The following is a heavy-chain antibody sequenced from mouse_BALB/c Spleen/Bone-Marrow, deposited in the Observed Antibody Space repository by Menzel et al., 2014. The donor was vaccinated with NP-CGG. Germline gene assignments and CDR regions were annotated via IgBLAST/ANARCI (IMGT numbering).Heavy chain of an antibody. Sequence: EVKLVESGGGLVQPGGSLKLSCAASGFDFSRYRMSWVRQAPGKGLEWIGEINPDSSTINYTPSLKDKFIISRDNAENTLYLQMSKVRSEDTALYYCARPGGYYVGYFDYWGQGTTLTVSS. CDR2: INPDSSTI. CDR1: GFDFSRYR. CDR3: ARPGGYYVGYFDY. D-gene: IGHD2-3*01. V-gene: IGHV4-1*02. J-gene: IGHJ2*01.